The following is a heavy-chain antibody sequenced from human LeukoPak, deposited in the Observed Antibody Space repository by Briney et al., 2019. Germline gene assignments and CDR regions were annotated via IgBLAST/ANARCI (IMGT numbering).Heavy chain of an antibody. J-gene: IGHJ1*01. D-gene: IGHD6-19*01. CDR3: AKDGWYAEYFQH. CDR1: GFTFSSYA. Sequence: TGGSLRLSCAASGFTFSSYAMSWVRQAPGKGLEWVSAISGSSGSTYYADSVKGRFTISRDNSKNTLYLQMNSLRAEDTAVYYCAKDGWYAEYFQHWGQGTLVTVSS. V-gene: IGHV3-23*01. CDR2: ISGSSGST.